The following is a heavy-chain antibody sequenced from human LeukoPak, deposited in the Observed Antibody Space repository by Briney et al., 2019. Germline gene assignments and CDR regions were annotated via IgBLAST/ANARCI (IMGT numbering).Heavy chain of an antibody. CDR2: IYYSGST. CDR1: GGSISSSSYY. CDR3: ASRSVDTAMVFSDY. J-gene: IGHJ4*02. V-gene: IGHV4-39*01. D-gene: IGHD5-18*01. Sequence: PSETLSLTCTVSGGSISSSSYYWGWIRQPPGKGLEWVGSIYYSGSTYYNPSLKSRVTISVDTSKNQFSLKLSSVTAADTAVYYCASRSVDTAMVFSDYWGQGTLVTVSS.